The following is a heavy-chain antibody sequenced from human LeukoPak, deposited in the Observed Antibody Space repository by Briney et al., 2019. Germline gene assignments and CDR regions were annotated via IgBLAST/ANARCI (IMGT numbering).Heavy chain of an antibody. Sequence: GGSLRLSCAASGFTFSDYYMSWIRQAPGKGLEWVSAISGSGGSTYYADSVKGRFTISRDNAKNTLYLQMNSLRVEDTAVYYCARSYNLNFDYWGQGILVTVSS. D-gene: IGHD3-10*01. CDR2: ISGSGGST. CDR3: ARSYNLNFDY. V-gene: IGHV3-23*01. J-gene: IGHJ4*02. CDR1: GFTFSDYY.